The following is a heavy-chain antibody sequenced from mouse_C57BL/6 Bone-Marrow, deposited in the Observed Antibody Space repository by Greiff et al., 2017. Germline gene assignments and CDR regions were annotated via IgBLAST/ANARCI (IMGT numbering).Heavy chain of an antibody. CDR1: GYTFTSYT. Sequence: QVQLQQSGAELARPGASVKMSCKASGYTFTSYTMHWVQQRPGQGLEWIGYINPSSGYTKYNQKFKDKDTLTADKSSSTAYMQLSRLTSEDSAVXYCARRNYGLGAWFAYWGQGTLVTVSA. CDR3: ARRNYGLGAWFAY. V-gene: IGHV1-4*01. CDR2: INPSSGYT. D-gene: IGHD1-2*01. J-gene: IGHJ3*01.